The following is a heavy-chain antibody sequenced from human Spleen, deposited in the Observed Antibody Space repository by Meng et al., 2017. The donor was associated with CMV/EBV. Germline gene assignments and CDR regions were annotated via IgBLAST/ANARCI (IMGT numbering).Heavy chain of an antibody. CDR1: GGSISSYY. J-gene: IGHJ4*02. CDR2: IYTSGST. V-gene: IGHV4-4*07. Sequence: QGRLQESGPGLGQPSETLSLTCTVSGGSISSYYWSWIRQPAGKGLEWIGRIYTSGSTNYNPSLKSRVTMSVDTSKNQFSLKLSSVTAADTAVYYCAREEPATYYYDSSGYYHALPLDYWGQGTLVTVSS. CDR3: AREEPATYYYDSSGYYHALPLDY. D-gene: IGHD3-22*01.